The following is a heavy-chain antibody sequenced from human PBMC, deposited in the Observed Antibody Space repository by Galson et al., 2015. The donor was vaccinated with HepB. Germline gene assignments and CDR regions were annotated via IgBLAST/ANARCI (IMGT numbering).Heavy chain of an antibody. CDR2: ISSASSYI. J-gene: IGHJ4*02. Sequence: SLRLSCAASGFSFISHSMNWVRQAPGKGLEWVSFISSASSYIHYADSVKGRFTISRDNAKNSLYLQMNSLRAEDTAVYYCARDGIAYEITYWGQGTPVTVSS. D-gene: IGHD3-10*01. CDR3: ARDGIAYEITY. CDR1: GFSFISHS. V-gene: IGHV3-21*01.